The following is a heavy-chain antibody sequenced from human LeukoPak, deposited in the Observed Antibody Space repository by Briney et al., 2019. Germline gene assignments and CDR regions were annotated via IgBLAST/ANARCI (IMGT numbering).Heavy chain of an antibody. V-gene: IGHV3-74*03. D-gene: IGHD3-22*01. CDR1: GFSFWTYW. Sequence: GGSLRLSCAASGFSFWTYWLHWVRQAPGKGLVWFSRINPDGRTATYADSVKGRFTISRDNAKNTVYLQMNSLGAEDTAVYYCVREVEPYDDSRGYYWGFDYWGRGTLVTVSS. CDR3: VREVEPYDDSRGYYWGFDY. J-gene: IGHJ4*02. CDR2: INPDGRTA.